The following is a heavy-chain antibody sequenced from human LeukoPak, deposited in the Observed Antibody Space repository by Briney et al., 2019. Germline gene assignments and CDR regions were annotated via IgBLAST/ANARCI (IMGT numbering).Heavy chain of an antibody. V-gene: IGHV7-4-1*02. CDR2: INTNTGNP. CDR1: GYTFNHYV. J-gene: IGHJ4*02. CDR3: ARDPVGSYWADFDY. Sequence: ASVKVSCKASGYTFNHYVVHWLRQAPGQGLEWMGWINTNTGNPTYAQGFTGRFVFSLDTSVSTAYLQISSLKAEDTAVYYCARDPVGSYWADFDYWGQGTLVTVSS. D-gene: IGHD1-26*01.